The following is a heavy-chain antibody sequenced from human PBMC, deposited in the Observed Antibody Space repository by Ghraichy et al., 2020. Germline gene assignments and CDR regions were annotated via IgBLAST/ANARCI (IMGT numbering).Heavy chain of an antibody. D-gene: IGHD1-26*01. CDR1: NGSLSSYY. CDR2: IYYSGST. CDR3: AREGTSGSQHKFDY. Sequence: SETLSLTCTVSNGSLSSYYWSWIRQPPGKGLEWIGYIYYSGSTNYNPSLKSRVTISVDTSKNQFSLKLSSVTAAAPALYSCAREGTSGSQHKFDYWGQGTLVTDSS. J-gene: IGHJ4*02. V-gene: IGHV4-59*12.